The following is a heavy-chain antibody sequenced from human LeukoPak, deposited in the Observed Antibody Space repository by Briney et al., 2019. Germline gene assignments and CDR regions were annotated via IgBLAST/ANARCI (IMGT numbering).Heavy chain of an antibody. CDR2: IYYSGST. D-gene: IGHD1-26*01. J-gene: IGHJ4*02. CDR3: ARDRSPYYFDY. V-gene: IGHV4-59*01. Sequence: PSETLSLTCTVSGGSISSYYWSWIRQPPGKGLEWIGYIYYSGSTNYNPSLKSRATISVDTSKNQFSLKLSSVTAADTAVYYCARDRSPYYFDYWGQGTLVTVSS. CDR1: GGSISSYY.